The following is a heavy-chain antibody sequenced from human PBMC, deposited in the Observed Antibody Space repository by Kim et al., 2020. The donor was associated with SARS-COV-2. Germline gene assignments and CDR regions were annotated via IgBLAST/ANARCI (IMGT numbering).Heavy chain of an antibody. V-gene: IGHV4-34*01. Sequence: NYNPHLESRVTISVDTSKNQFSLKLSSVTAADTAVYYCARGESRRRIDYWGQGTLVTVSS. CDR3: ARGESRRRIDY. J-gene: IGHJ4*02.